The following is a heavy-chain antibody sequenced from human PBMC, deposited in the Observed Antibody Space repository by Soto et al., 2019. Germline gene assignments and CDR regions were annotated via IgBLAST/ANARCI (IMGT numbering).Heavy chain of an antibody. CDR3: ARIGYSYGYETYFDY. D-gene: IGHD5-18*01. CDR1: GGSFSGYY. V-gene: IGHV4-34*01. J-gene: IGHJ4*02. Sequence: PSETLSLTCAVYGGSFSGYYWSWIRQPPGKGLEWIGEINHSGSTNYNPSLKSRVTISVDTSKNQFSLKLSSVTAADTAVYYCARIGYSYGYETYFDYWGQGTLVTVSS. CDR2: INHSGST.